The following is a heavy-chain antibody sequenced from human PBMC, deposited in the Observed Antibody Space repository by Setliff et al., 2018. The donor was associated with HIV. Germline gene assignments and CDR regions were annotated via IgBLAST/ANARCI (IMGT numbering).Heavy chain of an antibody. V-gene: IGHV7-4-1*01. J-gene: IGHJ6*03. CDR3: TRDHTPPPNYDFWSGQIDLRNIFYYMDV. Sequence: GASVKVSCKASGYSLTSYSINWMRQAPGQGLEWMGYINTNTGNPTYAQGFTGRFVFSVDTPVSTAYLQIFSLKAEDTAVYYCTRDHTPPPNYDFWSGQIDLRNIFYYMDVWGTGSPVTVS. CDR2: INTNTGNP. D-gene: IGHD3-3*01. CDR1: GYSLTSYS.